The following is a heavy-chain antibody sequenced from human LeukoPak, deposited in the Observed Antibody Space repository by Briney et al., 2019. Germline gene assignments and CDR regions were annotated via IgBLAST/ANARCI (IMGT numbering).Heavy chain of an antibody. CDR3: ARAKSPLDAFDI. CDR1: GGSISGSSYY. V-gene: IGHV4-39*07. Sequence: SETLSLTCSVSGGSISGSSYYWGWIRQPPGKGLECIGSIYYSGSTYYNPSLKSRVTISVDTSKNQFSLKLSSVTAADTAVYYCARAKSPLDAFDIWGQGTMVTVSS. J-gene: IGHJ3*02. CDR2: IYYSGST.